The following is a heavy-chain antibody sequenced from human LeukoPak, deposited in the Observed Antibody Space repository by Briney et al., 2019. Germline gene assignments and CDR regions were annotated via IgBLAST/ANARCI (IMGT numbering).Heavy chain of an antibody. CDR1: GYTFTGYY. D-gene: IGHD2-15*01. Sequence: ASVKVSCKASGYTFTGYYMHWVRQAPGQGLEWIGWINPNSGGTNYAQKFQGRVTMTRDTSISTAYMELSRLRSDDTAVYYCARDWESYCSGGSCYTPLNFDYWGQGTLVTVSS. CDR2: INPNSGGT. V-gene: IGHV1-2*02. CDR3: ARDWESYCSGGSCYTPLNFDY. J-gene: IGHJ4*02.